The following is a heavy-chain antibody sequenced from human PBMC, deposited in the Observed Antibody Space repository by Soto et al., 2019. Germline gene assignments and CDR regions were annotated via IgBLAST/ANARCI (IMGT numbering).Heavy chain of an antibody. CDR2: VNIGDGNT. J-gene: IGHJ5*02. CDR1: GYDLNRFP. D-gene: IGHD2-2*01. Sequence: QVHLVQSGAEVRRPGASVKVSCKASGYDLNRFPMNWLRQAPGQGPEWVGWVNIGDGNTKTSQRLQGRVTITRDTSANTVYLELSDLTSPDTAVYYCAKDYCSTTTCYRELSLLDTWGQGTLVTVSS. V-gene: IGHV1-3*04. CDR3: AKDYCSTTTCYRELSLLDT.